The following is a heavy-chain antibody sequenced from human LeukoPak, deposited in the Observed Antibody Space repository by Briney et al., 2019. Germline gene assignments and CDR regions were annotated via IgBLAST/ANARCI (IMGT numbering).Heavy chain of an antibody. CDR3: ASYCSSTSCHGFQH. CDR1: GGSISSYY. D-gene: IGHD2-2*01. Sequence: PSETLSLTCTVSGGSISSYYWSWIRQPPGKGLEWIGYIYYSGSTNYNPSLKSRVTISVDTSKNQFSLKLSSVTAADTAVYYCASYCSSTSCHGFQHWGQGTLVTVCS. J-gene: IGHJ1*01. CDR2: IYYSGST. V-gene: IGHV4-59*01.